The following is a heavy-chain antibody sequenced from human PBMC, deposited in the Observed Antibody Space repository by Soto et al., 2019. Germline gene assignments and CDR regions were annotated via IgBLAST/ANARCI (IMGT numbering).Heavy chain of an antibody. J-gene: IGHJ6*02. CDR2: ISGSGGST. CDR1: GFTFSSYA. CDR3: AKEFQYCSGGSCFVETRYYGMDV. V-gene: IGHV3-23*01. D-gene: IGHD2-15*01. Sequence: GGSLRLSCAASGFTFSSYAMSWVRQAPGKGLEWVSAISGSGGSTYYADSVKGRFTISRDNSKNTLYLQMNSLRAEDTAVYYCAKEFQYCSGGSCFVETRYYGMDVWGQGTTVTVSS.